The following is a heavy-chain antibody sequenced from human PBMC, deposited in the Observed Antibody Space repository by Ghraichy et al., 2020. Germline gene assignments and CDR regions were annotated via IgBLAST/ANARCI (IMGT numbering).Heavy chain of an antibody. Sequence: LTCAASGFTFSSYAMSWVRQAPGKGLEWVSAISGSGGSTYYADSVKGRFTISRDNSKNTLYLQMNSLRAEDTAVYYCAKDVQDFWSGNDAFDIWGQGTMVTVSS. CDR3: AKDVQDFWSGNDAFDI. CDR2: ISGSGGST. V-gene: IGHV3-23*01. D-gene: IGHD3-3*01. J-gene: IGHJ3*02. CDR1: GFTFSSYA.